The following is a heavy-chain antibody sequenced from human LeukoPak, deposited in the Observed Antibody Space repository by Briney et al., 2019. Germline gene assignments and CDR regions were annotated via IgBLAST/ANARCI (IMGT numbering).Heavy chain of an antibody. J-gene: IGHJ4*02. Sequence: SETLSLTCTVSGGSVIIYYWSWIRQPPGKGLGWIGYIYYSGSTNYNPSLQSRVTISVDTSKNQFSLKLSSVTAADTAVYYCARFIRGFLGVRYFDYWGQGTLVTVSS. CDR2: IYYSGST. CDR1: GGSVIIYY. D-gene: IGHD2/OR15-2a*01. V-gene: IGHV4-59*08. CDR3: ARFIRGFLGVRYFDY.